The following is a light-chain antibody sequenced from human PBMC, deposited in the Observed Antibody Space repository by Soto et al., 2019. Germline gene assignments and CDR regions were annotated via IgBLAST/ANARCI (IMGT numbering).Light chain of an antibody. Sequence: IQMTQSPSTLSGSVGDRVAITCRASQNINRLLAWYQQKPGKAPQLLIYDASTLESGVPSRFSGSGSGTEFTLSISSLQPDDFATYYCQQHYIHWTFGQGTKVDIK. J-gene: IGKJ1*01. CDR1: QNINRL. V-gene: IGKV1-5*01. CDR2: DAS. CDR3: QQHYIHWT.